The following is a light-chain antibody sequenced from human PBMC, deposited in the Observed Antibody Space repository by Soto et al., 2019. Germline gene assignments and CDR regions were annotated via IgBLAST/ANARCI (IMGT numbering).Light chain of an antibody. CDR3: QQYSSYSRT. CDR1: QGTSGW. J-gene: IGKJ1*01. V-gene: IGKV1-5*03. Sequence: EIQMTQTPSTLAAFVGERVTITCRASQGTSGWAAWYQQTTGNAPKLLTYAASRLESGVPSRCSGSASGTESTLTISSLQPDYFATYCRQQYSSYSRTFGQGTKVEIK. CDR2: AAS.